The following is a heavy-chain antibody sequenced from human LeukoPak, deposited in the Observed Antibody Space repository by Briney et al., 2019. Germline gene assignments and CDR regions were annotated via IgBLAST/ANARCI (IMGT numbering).Heavy chain of an antibody. CDR2: ISAYNGNT. CDR3: ASGGGDDTSGYYDAFDI. D-gene: IGHD3-22*01. CDR1: GYSFTSYG. Sequence: GASVKVSCKASGYSFTSYGISWVRQAPGQGLEWMGWISAYNGNTNYAPRLQGRVTMTTDTSTRTAYMELRSLRSDDTAVYFCASGGGDDTSGYYDAFDIWGQGTMVTVSS. V-gene: IGHV1-18*01. J-gene: IGHJ3*02.